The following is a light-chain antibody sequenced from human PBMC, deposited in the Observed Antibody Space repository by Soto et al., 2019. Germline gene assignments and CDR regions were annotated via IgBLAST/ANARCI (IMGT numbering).Light chain of an antibody. V-gene: IGLV2-14*03. J-gene: IGLJ2*01. Sequence: QSVLTQPAAVSGSLGKSITLTCTGTSSDGGTYNYVSWYQQHPGKAPKLMIYDVFNRPSGVSNRFSGAKSGNTAYLTISGLQAEDEADYYCTSYTTGIIRLVFGGGTKLTVL. CDR3: TSYTTGIIRLV. CDR2: DVF. CDR1: SSDGGTYNY.